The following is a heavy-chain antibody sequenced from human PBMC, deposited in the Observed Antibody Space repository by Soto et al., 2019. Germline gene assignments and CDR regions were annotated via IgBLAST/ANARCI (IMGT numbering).Heavy chain of an antibody. CDR1: GDSVSSNSAA. CDR2: TYYRSKWYN. V-gene: IGHV6-1*01. CDR3: ARDSENGSLEYSSSPFDY. Sequence: SQTLSLTCAISGDSVSSNSAAWNWIRQSPSRGLEWLGRTYYRSKWYNDYAVSVKSRITINPDTSKNQFSLQLNSVTPEDTAVYYCARDSENGSLEYSSSPFDYWGQGTLVTVSS. D-gene: IGHD6-6*01. J-gene: IGHJ4*02.